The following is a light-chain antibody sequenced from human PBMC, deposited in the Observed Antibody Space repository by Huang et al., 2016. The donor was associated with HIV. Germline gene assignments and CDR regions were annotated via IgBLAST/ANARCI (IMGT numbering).Light chain of an antibody. J-gene: IGKJ4*01. CDR3: QQRSDWPLT. V-gene: IGKV3-11*01. Sequence: EIVLTQSPATLSLSPGESAALFCRASLSLGVNLAWYQQRPGQAPRLLIYDSSNRATGIPARFTGSGSGTDYTLTISSLEAVDFAIYYCQQRSDWPLTFGGGTKVDIK. CDR2: DSS. CDR1: LSLGVN.